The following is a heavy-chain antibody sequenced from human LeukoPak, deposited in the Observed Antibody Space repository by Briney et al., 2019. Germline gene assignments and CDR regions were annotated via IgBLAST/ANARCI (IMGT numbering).Heavy chain of an antibody. Sequence: ASVKVSCKVXGYTLTXXXXXXXXXXXXXXXEWMGGFDPEDGETIXAQKXQGRVTXXXXXSTDTAYMELSSLRSEDTAVYYCATWDDYGGYWGQGTLVTVSS. V-gene: IGHV1-24*01. D-gene: IGHD4-17*01. CDR3: ATWDDYGGY. J-gene: IGHJ4*02. CDR2: FDPEDGET. CDR1: GYTLTXXX.